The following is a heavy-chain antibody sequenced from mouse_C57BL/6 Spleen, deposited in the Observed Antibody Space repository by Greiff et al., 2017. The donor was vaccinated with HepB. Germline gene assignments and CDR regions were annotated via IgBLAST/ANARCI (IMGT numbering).Heavy chain of an antibody. CDR3: ARRQRRLRGFAF. CDR1: GYTFTDYN. D-gene: IGHD3-2*02. Sequence: EVQLQQSGPELVKPGASVKIPCKASGYTFTDYNMDWVKQSPGQSLEWIGDINPNNGGTNYNQKFKGKATLTVDKSSSTAYMELRSLTSEDSAVYYCARRQRRLRGFAFWGQGTLVTVSA. V-gene: IGHV1-18*01. J-gene: IGHJ3*01. CDR2: INPNNGGT.